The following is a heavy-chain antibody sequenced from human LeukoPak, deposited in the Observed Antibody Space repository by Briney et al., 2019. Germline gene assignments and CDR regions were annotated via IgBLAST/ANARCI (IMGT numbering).Heavy chain of an antibody. D-gene: IGHD2-15*01. CDR2: ITNSGSTI. Sequence: GGPLRLSCAASGLTFTTYEMTWVAHAPGKGLEGGSYITNSGSTIYYADSVKGRFTITRDNAKKSLYLQMNSLRVDDTDVYYCARDLSGGKYYALGFDYWGQGTLVTVSS. J-gene: IGHJ4*02. V-gene: IGHV3-48*03. CDR1: GLTFTTYE. CDR3: ARDLSGGKYYALGFDY.